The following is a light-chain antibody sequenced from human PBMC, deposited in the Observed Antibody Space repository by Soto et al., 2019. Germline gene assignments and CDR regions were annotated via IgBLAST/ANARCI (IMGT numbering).Light chain of an antibody. V-gene: IGKV3-15*01. CDR3: QQHHDWLT. Sequence: EIVMTQSPAILSVSSGERATLSCRASQSVSSDLAWYQQKPGQAPRLLIFGASTRAAGIPARFSCSGSGTDFTLTISNLQSEDFAVYYCQQHHDWLTFGPGTKVDIK. CDR1: QSVSSD. J-gene: IGKJ3*01. CDR2: GAS.